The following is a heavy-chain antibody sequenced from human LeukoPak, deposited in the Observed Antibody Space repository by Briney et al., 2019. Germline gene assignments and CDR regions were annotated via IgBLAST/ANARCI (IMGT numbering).Heavy chain of an antibody. V-gene: IGHV1-2*02. CDR1: GYTFTGYY. Sequence: ASVKVSCKASGYTFTGYYMHWVRQAPGQGLEWMGWINPNSGGTNYAQKLQGRVTMTTDTSTSTAYMELRSLRSDDTAVYYCARVGRGCSGGSCYGDYWGQGTLVTVSS. J-gene: IGHJ4*02. CDR3: ARVGRGCSGGSCYGDY. D-gene: IGHD2-15*01. CDR2: INPNSGGT.